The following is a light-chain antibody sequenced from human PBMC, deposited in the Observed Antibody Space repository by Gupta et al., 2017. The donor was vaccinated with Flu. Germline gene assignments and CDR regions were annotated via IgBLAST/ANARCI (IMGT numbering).Light chain of an antibody. CDR1: SPNNGSNY. V-gene: IGLV1-47*02. CDR2: SDN. CDR3: SACEDCVSGQYVV. J-gene: IGLJ2*01. Sequence: SVLTLPHSASGTLGKRVTLSCSGISPNNGSNYVYWSQQLPGTAPKLLIHSDNQRPSGGPDRFSCSKSDTSASLAIRGLRAEDEADDDCSACEDCVSGQYVVFGGGTKLTVL.